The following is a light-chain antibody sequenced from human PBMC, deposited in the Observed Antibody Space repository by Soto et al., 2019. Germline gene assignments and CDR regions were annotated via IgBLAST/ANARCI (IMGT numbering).Light chain of an antibody. CDR2: GAS. CDR3: QQYSNSPLT. J-gene: IGKJ4*01. Sequence: EIVLTQSPGTLSLSPGEGATLSCRASRSVSSTYLAWYQQKVGQPPRLLIYGASSRAAGIPDRFSGSGSGTDFTLTITRLETEDFAVYHCQQYSNSPLTFGGGTKVEV. V-gene: IGKV3-20*01. CDR1: RSVSSTY.